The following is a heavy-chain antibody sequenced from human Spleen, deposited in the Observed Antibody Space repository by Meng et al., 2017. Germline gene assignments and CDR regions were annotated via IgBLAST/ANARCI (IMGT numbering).Heavy chain of an antibody. Sequence: GESLKISCAASGFTFSSYEMNWVRQAPGKGLEWVSYISGSGSTIYYADSVKGRFTISRDNAKNSLYLQMNNLKTEDTAVYYCTIYTSGHIWGQGTTVTVSS. D-gene: IGHD6-19*01. CDR1: GFTFSSYE. V-gene: IGHV3-48*03. CDR3: TIYTSGHI. J-gene: IGHJ3*02. CDR2: ISGSGSTI.